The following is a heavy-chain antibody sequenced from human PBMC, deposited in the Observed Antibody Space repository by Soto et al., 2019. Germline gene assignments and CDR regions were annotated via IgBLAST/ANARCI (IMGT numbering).Heavy chain of an antibody. Sequence: QVQLVQSGAEVKKPGASVKVACKASGYIFVNYGITWVRQAPGQGLEWLGWISGYNGNTKYAQNLQSIDTMTSYTSTTTAYMELSTLRSDDTAVYYCARDEVPAANWLDRWGQGTLVTVSS. CDR3: ARDEVPAANWLDR. CDR2: ISGYNGNT. J-gene: IGHJ5*02. CDR1: GYIFVNYG. D-gene: IGHD2-2*01. V-gene: IGHV1-18*01.